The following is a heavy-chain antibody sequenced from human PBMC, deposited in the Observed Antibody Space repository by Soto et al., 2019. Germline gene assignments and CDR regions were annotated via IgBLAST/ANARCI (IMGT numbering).Heavy chain of an antibody. CDR2: ISGSGGAT. CDR3: AKDLGPPVRSHYPYWYFDV. Sequence: EVQLLESGGGLVQPGGSLSLSCAASGFTFSSYAMSWVRQTPGKGLEWGAGISGSGGATYYADSVKGRLTISRDNSNNTLYLQMNGLRAEYTAVYYCAKDLGPPVRSHYPYWYFDVWGRGTLVTVSS. CDR1: GFTFSSYA. J-gene: IGHJ2*01. D-gene: IGHD3-10*01. V-gene: IGHV3-23*01.